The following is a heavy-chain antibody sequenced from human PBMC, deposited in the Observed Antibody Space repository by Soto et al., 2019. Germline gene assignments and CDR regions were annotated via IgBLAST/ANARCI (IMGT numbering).Heavy chain of an antibody. J-gene: IGHJ4*02. CDR2: INHSGST. CDR3: ARVLFYYYDSSSPVDY. D-gene: IGHD3-22*01. Sequence: QVQLQQWGAGLLKPSETLSLTCAVYGGSFSGYYWSWIRQPPGKGLEWIGEINHSGSTNYNPSLKRPVTISVDTSKNQFSLKLSSVTAADTAVYYCARVLFYYYDSSSPVDYWGQGNLVTVSS. CDR1: GGSFSGYY. V-gene: IGHV4-34*01.